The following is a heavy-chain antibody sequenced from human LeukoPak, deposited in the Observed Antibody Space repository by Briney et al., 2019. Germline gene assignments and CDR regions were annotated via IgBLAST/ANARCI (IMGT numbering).Heavy chain of an antibody. Sequence: GGSLRLSCALSGFTFRACELIWVGQAPGKGLGWVSYISRSGSTRYYADSVKGRFTISRDNAKNSLYLQMNSLRAEDTAVYYCARVATMVRVPLDALDIWGQGTMVSVSS. CDR2: ISRSGSTR. CDR1: GFTFRACE. D-gene: IGHD3-10*01. CDR3: ARVATMVRVPLDALDI. J-gene: IGHJ3*02. V-gene: IGHV3-48*03.